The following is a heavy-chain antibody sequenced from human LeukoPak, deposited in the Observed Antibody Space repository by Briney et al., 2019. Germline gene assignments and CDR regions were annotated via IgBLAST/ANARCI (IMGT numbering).Heavy chain of an antibody. CDR3: ASLWELRIGK. Sequence: SGGSLRLSCVGSGFSFSSYEMDWVRQAPGKGLQWVSYISSGSGSTIYYADSVKGRFTISRDNAKSSVYLQMNSLRVEDTAVYYCASLWELRIGKWGQGTLVTVSS. V-gene: IGHV3-48*03. CDR1: GFSFSSYE. J-gene: IGHJ4*02. CDR2: ISSGSGSTI. D-gene: IGHD1-7*01.